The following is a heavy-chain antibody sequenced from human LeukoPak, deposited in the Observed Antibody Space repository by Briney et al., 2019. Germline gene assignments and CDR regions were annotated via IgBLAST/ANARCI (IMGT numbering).Heavy chain of an antibody. CDR3: ARSGYCSSTSCSVPNGY. CDR2: ISAYNGNT. D-gene: IGHD2-2*01. CDR1: GGTFSSYA. J-gene: IGHJ4*02. Sequence: ASVKVSCKASGGTFSSYAISWVRQAPGQGLEWMGWISAYNGNTNYAQKLQGRVTMTTDTSTSTAYMELRSLRSDDTAVYYCARSGYCSSTSCSVPNGYWGQGTLVTVSS. V-gene: IGHV1-18*01.